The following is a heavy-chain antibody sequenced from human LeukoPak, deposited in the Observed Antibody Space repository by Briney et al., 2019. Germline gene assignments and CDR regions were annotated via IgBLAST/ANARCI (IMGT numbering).Heavy chain of an antibody. J-gene: IGHJ5*02. CDR3: VRPGRAEAGYGWFDP. D-gene: IGHD6-13*01. CDR1: GDSLSSSVYF. CDR2: IYKNGRT. Sequence: SETLSLTCTVSGDSLSSSVYFWAWIRQTPGKGLQWIGSIYKNGRTHYNPSLKSRVNLSIDTSKNQFSLNLNSVTAADTAVYYCVRPGRAEAGYGWFDPWGQGTLVTVSS. V-gene: IGHV4-39*01.